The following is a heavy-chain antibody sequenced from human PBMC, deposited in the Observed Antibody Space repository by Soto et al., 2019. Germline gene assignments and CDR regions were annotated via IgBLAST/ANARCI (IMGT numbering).Heavy chain of an antibody. CDR2: IIPIFGGP. J-gene: IGHJ5*02. V-gene: IGHV1-69*06. Sequence: QVQLVQSGAVVKKPGSSVTVSCKASGGMFSDYTISWVRQAPGQGLEWMGGIIPIFGGPHYAQKLQGRVTIAGDRATGAVYLGVRGLTIEETGGYYGAKKGGGASIDFWRANWFDPWGQGTLVTVSS. D-gene: IGHD3-3*01. CDR3: AKKGGGASIDFWRANWFDP. CDR1: GGMFSDYT.